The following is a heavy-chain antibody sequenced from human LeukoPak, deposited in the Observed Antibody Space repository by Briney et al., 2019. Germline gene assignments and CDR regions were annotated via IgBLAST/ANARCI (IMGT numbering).Heavy chain of an antibody. Sequence: GRSLRLSCAASGFTFHDYAMHWVRQAPGKGPEWVSGISWNSGTLGYADSVKGRLTISRDNAENSLYLQMNTLRTEDTALYYCARTTLPYSSTWPVYYYAMDVWGQGATVTVSS. D-gene: IGHD6-13*01. CDR2: ISWNSGTL. CDR1: GFTFHDYA. CDR3: ARTTLPYSSTWPVYYYAMDV. J-gene: IGHJ6*02. V-gene: IGHV3-9*01.